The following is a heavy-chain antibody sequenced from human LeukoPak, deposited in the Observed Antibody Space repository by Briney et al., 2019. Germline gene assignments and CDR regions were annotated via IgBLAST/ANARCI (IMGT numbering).Heavy chain of an antibody. CDR3: ARAYDSGTYSTFDY. CDR1: DFTFSIYG. V-gene: IGHV3-30*02. J-gene: IGHJ4*02. Sequence: GSLRLSCAASDFTFSIYGMHWVRQAPGKGLEWVAFIRYDSTDKFYADSVKGRFTISRDNAKNTVFLQMNSLRAEDTAVYYCARAYDSGTYSTFDYWGQGALVTVTS. D-gene: IGHD3-10*01. CDR2: IRYDSTDK.